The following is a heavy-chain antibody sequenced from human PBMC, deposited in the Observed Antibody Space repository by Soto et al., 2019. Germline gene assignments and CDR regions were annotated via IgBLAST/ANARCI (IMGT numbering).Heavy chain of an antibody. CDR2: INPSGGST. D-gene: IGHD2-2*01. Sequence: GASVKVSCKASGYTFTSYYMHWVRQAPGQGLEWMGIINPSGGSTSYAQKFQGRVTMTRDTSTSTVYMELSSLRSEDTAVYYCARVRCSSTSCYGENYFDYWGQGTLVTVSS. CDR1: GYTFTSYY. V-gene: IGHV1-46*03. CDR3: ARVRCSSTSCYGENYFDY. J-gene: IGHJ4*02.